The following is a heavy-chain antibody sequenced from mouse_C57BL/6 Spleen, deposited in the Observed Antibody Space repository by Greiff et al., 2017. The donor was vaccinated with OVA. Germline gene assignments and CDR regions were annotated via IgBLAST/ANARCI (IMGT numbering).Heavy chain of an antibody. J-gene: IGHJ2*01. CDR1: GFSLTSYA. Sequence: VMLVESGPGLVAPSQSLSITCTVSGFSLTSYAISWVRQPPGKGLEWLGVIWTGGGTNYNSALKSRLSISKDNSKSQVFLKMNSLQTDDTARYYCATHYDSRPAQYYFDYWGQGTTLTVSS. CDR3: ATHYDSRPAQYYFDY. D-gene: IGHD2-4*01. CDR2: IWTGGGT. V-gene: IGHV2-9-1*01.